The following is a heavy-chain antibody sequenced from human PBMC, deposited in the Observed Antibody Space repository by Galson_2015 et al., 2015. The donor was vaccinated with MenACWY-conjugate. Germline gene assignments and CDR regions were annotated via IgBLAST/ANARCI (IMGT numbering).Heavy chain of an antibody. Sequence: QSGAEVKQPGESLKISCKGSGYYFTSYWIAWVRQIPGKGLEWMGLISPGDSNTRYSPSFQGQVTISADKSISTAYLQWSSLKASDTATYYCARHPPGGRGMDVWGRGTTVTVSS. D-gene: IGHD3-10*01. J-gene: IGHJ6*02. CDR3: ARHPPGGRGMDV. V-gene: IGHV5-51*01. CDR2: ISPGDSNT. CDR1: GYYFTSYW.